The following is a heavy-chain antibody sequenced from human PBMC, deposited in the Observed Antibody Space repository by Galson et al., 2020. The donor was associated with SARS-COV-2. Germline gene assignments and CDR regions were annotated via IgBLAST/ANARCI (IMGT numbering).Heavy chain of an antibody. Sequence: GGSLRLSCAASGFNFDTYAMAWVRQAPGKGPEWLSNICHDGDCTYYADSAKGRFTISRDNSKNILFLQMNSLRVEDTAKYYCAKEGGTGWATDFFPHWGQGALVTVSS. CDR1: GFNFDTYA. CDR3: AKEGGTGWATDFFPH. V-gene: IGHV3-23*01. J-gene: IGHJ1*01. CDR2: ICHDGDCT. D-gene: IGHD6-19*01.